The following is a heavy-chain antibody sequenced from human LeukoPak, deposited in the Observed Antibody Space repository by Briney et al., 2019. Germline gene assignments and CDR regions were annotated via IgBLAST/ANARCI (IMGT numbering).Heavy chain of an antibody. J-gene: IGHJ4*02. V-gene: IGHV1-8*01. Sequence: ASVEVSCKASGYTFTSYDINWVRQATGQGLEWMGWMNPNSGNTGYAQKFQGRVTMTRNTSISTAYMELSSLRSEDTAVYYCARGYYYGSGIEDYFDYWGQGTLVTVSS. CDR2: MNPNSGNT. D-gene: IGHD3-10*01. CDR3: ARGYYYGSGIEDYFDY. CDR1: GYTFTSYD.